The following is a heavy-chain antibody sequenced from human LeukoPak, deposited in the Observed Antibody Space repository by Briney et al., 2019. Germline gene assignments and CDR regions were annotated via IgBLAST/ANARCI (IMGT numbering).Heavy chain of an antibody. CDR3: ARGGGSGNIPFLYFDY. CDR2: MNPNSGNT. V-gene: IGHV1-8*02. Sequence: GASVKVSCKASGGTFSSYAINWVRQATGQGLEWMGWMNPNSGNTGYAQKFQGRVTMTRNTSISTAYMELSSLRSEDTAVYYCARGGGSGNIPFLYFDYWGQGTLVTVSS. J-gene: IGHJ4*02. D-gene: IGHD3-10*01. CDR1: GGTFSSYA.